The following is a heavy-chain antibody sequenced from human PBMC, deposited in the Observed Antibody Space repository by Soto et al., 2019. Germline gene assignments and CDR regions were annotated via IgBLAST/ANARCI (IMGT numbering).Heavy chain of an antibody. V-gene: IGHV3-23*01. CDR3: ARKILGSTSRPNYWYFDL. CDR1: GFTFINYA. CDR2: ISGGGDAT. J-gene: IGHJ2*01. D-gene: IGHD2-2*01. Sequence: EVQLLESGEGLEQPGGSLRLSCAGSGFTFINYAMNWVRQAPGKGLEWVSSISGGGDATFFADSVRGRFTISRDNSKNTVTLQMNSLGVDDTAVYYCARKILGSTSRPNYWYFDLWGRGTLVTVSS.